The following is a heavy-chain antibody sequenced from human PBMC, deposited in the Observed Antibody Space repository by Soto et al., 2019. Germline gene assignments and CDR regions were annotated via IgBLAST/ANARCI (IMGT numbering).Heavy chain of an antibody. CDR1: GDSISSYY. CDR3: ARAYYGSGNDY. J-gene: IGHJ4*02. D-gene: IGHD3-10*01. CDR2: IYYSGST. Sequence: SETLSLTCTVSGDSISSYYWSWIRQPPGKGLEWIGYIYYSGSTNYNPSLKSRVTISVDTSKNQFSLKLSSVTAADTAVYYCARAYYGSGNDYWGQGTLVTVSS. V-gene: IGHV4-59*08.